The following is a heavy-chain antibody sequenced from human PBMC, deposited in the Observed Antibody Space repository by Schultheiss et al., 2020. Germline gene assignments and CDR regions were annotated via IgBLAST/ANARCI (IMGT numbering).Heavy chain of an antibody. CDR2: ISYDGSNK. J-gene: IGHJ4*02. V-gene: IGHV3-30-3*01. CDR3: ARDRSLIAVAGSGLDY. CDR1: GFTFSSYA. Sequence: GGSLRLSCAASGFTFSSYAMHWVRQAPGKGLEWVAVISYDGSNKYYADSVKGRFTISRDNSKNTLYLQMNSLRAEDTAVYYCARDRSLIAVAGSGLDYWGQGTLVTVSS. D-gene: IGHD6-19*01.